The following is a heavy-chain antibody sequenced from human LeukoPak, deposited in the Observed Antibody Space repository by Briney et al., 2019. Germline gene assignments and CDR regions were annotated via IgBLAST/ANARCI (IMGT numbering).Heavy chain of an antibody. J-gene: IGHJ4*02. D-gene: IGHD3-22*01. CDR3: AREGHTYYYDSSGYPYFDY. Sequence: SETLSLTCAVYGGSFSGYYWSWIRQPPGKGLEWIGSIYHSGSTYYNPSLKSRVTISVDTSKNQFSLKLSSVTAADTAVYYCAREGHTYYYDSSGYPYFDYWGQGTLVTVSS. V-gene: IGHV4-34*01. CDR2: IYHSGST. CDR1: GGSFSGYY.